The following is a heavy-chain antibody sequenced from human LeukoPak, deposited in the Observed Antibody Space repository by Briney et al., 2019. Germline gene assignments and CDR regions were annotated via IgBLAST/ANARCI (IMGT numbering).Heavy chain of an antibody. D-gene: IGHD6-19*01. Sequence: ASVNVSCKASGYTFTAYYIHWLRQAPGQGPEWMGWIKPDSGSSHHAQKFQGRVTMTRDTSSNSAYMDLTRLKSDDTAVYYCARARVPIAVAGLYYFDYWGQGALVTVSS. CDR2: IKPDSGSS. CDR3: ARARVPIAVAGLYYFDY. CDR1: GYTFTAYY. J-gene: IGHJ4*02. V-gene: IGHV1-2*02.